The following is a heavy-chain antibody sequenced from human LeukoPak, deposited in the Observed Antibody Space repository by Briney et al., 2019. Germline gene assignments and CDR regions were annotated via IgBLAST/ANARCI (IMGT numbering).Heavy chain of an antibody. CDR1: VFSLSNFW. V-gene: IGHV3-33*01. Sequence: GGSLRLSCTASVFSLSNFWMRWVRQAQCKGLEWVTLIYYDGTNRYYADSVKGRFTVSRDNSNNTVYLQMNSLRVEDTAVYYCARQTTVATDFWGQGTLVTVSS. CDR2: IYYDGTNR. J-gene: IGHJ4*02. CDR3: ARQTTVATDF. D-gene: IGHD4-23*01.